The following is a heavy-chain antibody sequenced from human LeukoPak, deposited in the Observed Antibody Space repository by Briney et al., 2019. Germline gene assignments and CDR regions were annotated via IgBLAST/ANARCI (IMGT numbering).Heavy chain of an antibody. V-gene: IGHV3-7*01. CDR2: IKQDGSEK. Sequence: GGSLRLSCSASGLTLRSYWMSWVRQAPGKGLEWVANIKQDGSEKDYVDSVKGRFTISRDNAQNSLYLQMNSLRAEDTAVYYCARYCGGDCYGMDVWGQGTTVTVSS. J-gene: IGHJ6*02. CDR3: ARYCGGDCYGMDV. D-gene: IGHD2-21*01. CDR1: GLTLRSYW.